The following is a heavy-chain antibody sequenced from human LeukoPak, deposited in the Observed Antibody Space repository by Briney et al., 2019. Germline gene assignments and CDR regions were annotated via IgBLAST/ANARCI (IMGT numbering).Heavy chain of an antibody. J-gene: IGHJ3*02. CDR2: IYYSGST. D-gene: IGHD2-8*01. CDR3: ARRLYGFDAFDI. V-gene: IGHV4-39*01. CDR1: GGSISSSSYY. Sequence: PSETLSLTCTVSGGSISSSSYYWGWIRQPPGKGLEWIGSIYYSGSTYYNPSLKSRVTISVDTSENQFSLKLSSVTAADTAVYYCARRLYGFDAFDIWGQGTMVTVSS.